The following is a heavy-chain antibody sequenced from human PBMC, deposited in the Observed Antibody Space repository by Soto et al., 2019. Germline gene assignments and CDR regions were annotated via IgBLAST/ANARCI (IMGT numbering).Heavy chain of an antibody. CDR1: GGSISSYY. CDR2: IYYSGST. V-gene: IGHV4-59*01. J-gene: IGHJ6*02. D-gene: IGHD2-15*01. CDR3: ARENGYCSGGSCYGWGYYYYGMDV. Sequence: SETLSLTCTVSGGSISSYYWSWIRQPPGKGLEWIGYIYYSGSTNYNPSLKSRVTISVDTSKNQFFLKLSSVTAADTAVYYCARENGYCSGGSCYGWGYYYYGMDVWGQGTTVTVSS.